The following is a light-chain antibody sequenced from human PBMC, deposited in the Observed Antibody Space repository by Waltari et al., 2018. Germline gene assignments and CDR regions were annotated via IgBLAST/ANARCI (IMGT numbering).Light chain of an antibody. Sequence: QPILTQPPSASGTPGQRVTISCSGSSSIYWYRQRPGTAPKLLIYRNDQRPSGVPDRFSGSKSGTSASLAISGLRSEDEADYYCAAWDDSLVFGGGTKLTVL. J-gene: IGLJ2*01. CDR2: RND. V-gene: IGLV1-47*01. CDR1: SS. CDR3: AAWDDSLV.